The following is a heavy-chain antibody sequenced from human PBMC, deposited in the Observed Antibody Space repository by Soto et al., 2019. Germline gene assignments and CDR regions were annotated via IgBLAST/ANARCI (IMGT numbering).Heavy chain of an antibody. V-gene: IGHV1-18*01. CDR1: GYSFTSSG. J-gene: IGHJ6*03. CDR3: ARERENENYYMDV. Sequence: ASVKVSCKASGYSFTSSGITWVRQAPGQGLEWMGWISVYNGNKNYAQKFQGRVTMTTDTSTTTAYMELRSLRSDDTAVYYCARERENENYYMDVWGKGTTVTVSS. CDR2: ISVYNGNK.